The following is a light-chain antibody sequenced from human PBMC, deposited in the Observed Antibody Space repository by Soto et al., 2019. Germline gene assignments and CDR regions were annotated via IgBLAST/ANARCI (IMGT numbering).Light chain of an antibody. CDR1: QSVSSY. CDR3: QQRSNWPPLFP. J-gene: IGKJ3*01. Sequence: EIVLTQSPATLSLSPGERATLSCRASQSVSSYLAWYQQKPGQAPRLLIYDASNRATGIPARFSGSGSGTDFTLTISSLEPEDFAGYYGQQRSNWPPLFPVGPGTKVDIK. CDR2: DAS. V-gene: IGKV3-11*01.